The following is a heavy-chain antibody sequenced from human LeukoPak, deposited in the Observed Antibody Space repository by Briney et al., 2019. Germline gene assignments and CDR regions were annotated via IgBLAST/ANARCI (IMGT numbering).Heavy chain of an antibody. CDR3: ARGGYLTGTWFDP. V-gene: IGHV1-69*06. Sequence: AVKVSCKPSLGTLSSYAISWVRPAPGQGREWVGRIIPIFGTANYAQKFQGRVTITADNSTSTVYTELRSLRSEDRAVYYCARGGYLTGTWFDPWGQGTLVSVSS. D-gene: IGHD3-22*01. CDR2: IIPIFGTA. CDR1: LGTLSSYA. J-gene: IGHJ5*02.